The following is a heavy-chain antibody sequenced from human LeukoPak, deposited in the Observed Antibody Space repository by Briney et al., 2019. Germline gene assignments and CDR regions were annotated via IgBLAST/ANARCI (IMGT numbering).Heavy chain of an antibody. CDR1: GFTFSSYA. V-gene: IGHV3-30-3*01. J-gene: IGHJ3*02. CDR2: ISYDGSNK. CDR3: ARELIVDAFDI. Sequence: GGSLRLSCSASGFTFSSYAMHWVRQAPGKGLEWVAVISYDGSNKYYADSVKGRFTISRDNSKNTLYLQMNSLRAEDTAVYYCARELIVDAFDIWGQGTMVTVSS. D-gene: IGHD1-26*01.